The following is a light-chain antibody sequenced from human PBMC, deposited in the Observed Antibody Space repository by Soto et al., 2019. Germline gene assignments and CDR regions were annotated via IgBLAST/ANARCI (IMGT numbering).Light chain of an antibody. CDR2: AAS. Sequence: DIQMTQSPSSLSASVGDRVTITCRASQSISSYLNWYQQKPGKAPKLLIYAASSLQSGVPSRFSGSGSGTDFTLTISSLHPEDFATDCFLLSYSTPFTFGPGTKVDI. CDR1: QSISSY. J-gene: IGKJ3*01. V-gene: IGKV1-39*01. CDR3: LLSYSTPFT.